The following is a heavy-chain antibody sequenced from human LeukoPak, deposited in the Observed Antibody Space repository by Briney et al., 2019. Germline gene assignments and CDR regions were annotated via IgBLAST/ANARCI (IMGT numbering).Heavy chain of an antibody. CDR1: GYTFTSYY. J-gene: IGHJ4*02. V-gene: IGHV1-46*01. Sequence: ASVTVSFKASGYTFTSYYMHWVRQAPGQGLEWMGIINPSGGSTSYAQKFQGRVTMTRDTSTSTVYMELSSLRSEDTAVYYCARDRVVTAISHPDYWGQGTLVTVSA. D-gene: IGHD2-21*02. CDR2: INPSGGST. CDR3: ARDRVVTAISHPDY.